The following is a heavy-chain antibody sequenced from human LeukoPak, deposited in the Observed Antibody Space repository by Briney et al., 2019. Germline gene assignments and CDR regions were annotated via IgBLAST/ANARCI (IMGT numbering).Heavy chain of an antibody. CDR3: ARGHSDLDY. D-gene: IGHD2-21*02. CDR2: NDPNSGGT. Sequence: GASVKVSCKASGYTFTGYYLHWVRRAPGQGLEWMGWNDPNSGGTNYAQKFQGRVTMTRDTSISTAYMELSRLRSDDTAVYYCARGHSDLDYWGQGTLVTVSS. J-gene: IGHJ4*02. V-gene: IGHV1-2*02. CDR1: GYTFTGYY.